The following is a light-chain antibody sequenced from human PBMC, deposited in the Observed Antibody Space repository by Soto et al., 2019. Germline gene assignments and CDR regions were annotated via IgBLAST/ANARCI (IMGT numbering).Light chain of an antibody. V-gene: IGLV1-40*01. J-gene: IGLJ2*01. Sequence: QSVLTQPPSVSGAPGQRVTISCTGSSSNIGAGYDVHWYQQLPGTAPKLLIYANSNRPSGVPDRFSGSKSGTSASLAITGLQAEDEADYYCQSYDSSVSKVVFGGGTKLTAL. CDR1: SSNIGAGYD. CDR2: ANS. CDR3: QSYDSSVSKVV.